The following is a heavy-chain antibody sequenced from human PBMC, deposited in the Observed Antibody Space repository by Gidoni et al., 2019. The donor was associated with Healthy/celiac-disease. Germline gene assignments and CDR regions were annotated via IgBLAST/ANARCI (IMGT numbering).Heavy chain of an antibody. CDR3: ARGCGGDCSPVGFDI. Sequence: QVQLQESGPGLVKPSQTLSLTCTVSGGSISSGSYYWSWIRQPAGKGLEWIGRIYTSGSTNYNPSLKSRVTISVDTSKNQFSLKLSSVTAADTAVYYCARGCGGDCSPVGFDIWGQGTMVTVSS. J-gene: IGHJ3*02. D-gene: IGHD2-21*02. CDR2: IYTSGST. V-gene: IGHV4-61*02. CDR1: GGSISSGSYY.